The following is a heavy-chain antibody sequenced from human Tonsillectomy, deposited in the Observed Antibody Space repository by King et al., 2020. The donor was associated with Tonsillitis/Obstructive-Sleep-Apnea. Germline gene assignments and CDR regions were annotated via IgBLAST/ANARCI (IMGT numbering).Heavy chain of an antibody. CDR1: GFTFSSYA. CDR3: AKDWIRVRYCTGGVCTLKFPFDY. Sequence: VQLVESGGGLVQPGGSLRLSCAASGFTFSSYAMSWVRQAPGKGLEWVSAISGSGGSTYYADSVKGRFTISRDNSKNTLYLQMNSLRAEDTAVYYCAKDWIRVRYCTGGVCTLKFPFDYWGQGTLVTVSS. J-gene: IGHJ4*02. V-gene: IGHV3-23*04. CDR2: ISGSGGST. D-gene: IGHD2-8*02.